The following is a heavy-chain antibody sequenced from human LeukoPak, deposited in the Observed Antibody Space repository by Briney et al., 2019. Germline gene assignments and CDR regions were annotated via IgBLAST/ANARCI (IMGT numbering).Heavy chain of an antibody. Sequence: GGSLRLSCAASGFTFRNYAMGWVCQAPGKGLEWVSVISAADGDNTYYADSVKGRFSISRDNSNYTLHLQMNSLRAEDTAVFYCAKFKGHYYYDSSGYCDNWGQGALVTVSS. D-gene: IGHD3-22*01. V-gene: IGHV3-23*01. CDR1: GFTFRNYA. CDR2: ISAADGDNT. CDR3: AKFKGHYYYDSSGYCDN. J-gene: IGHJ4*02.